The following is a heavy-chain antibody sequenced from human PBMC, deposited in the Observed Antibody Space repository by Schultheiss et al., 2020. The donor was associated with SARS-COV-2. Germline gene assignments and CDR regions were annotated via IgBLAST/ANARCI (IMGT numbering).Heavy chain of an antibody. J-gene: IGHJ4*02. CDR1: GGSISSGSYY. CDR3: AGVVTGN. V-gene: IGHV4-61*02. D-gene: IGHD4-23*01. Sequence: SETLSLTCTVSGGSISSGSYYWSWIRQPAGKGLEWIGRIYTSGSTYYNPSLKSRVTMSVDTSKNQFSLKLSSVTAADTAVYYCAGVVTGNWGQGTLVTVSS. CDR2: IYTSGST.